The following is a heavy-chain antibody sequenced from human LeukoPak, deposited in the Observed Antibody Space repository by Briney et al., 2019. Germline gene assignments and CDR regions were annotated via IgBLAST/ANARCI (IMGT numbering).Heavy chain of an antibody. Sequence: GGSLRLSCAASGFTFNNYAMSWVRQAPGKGLEWVSTISGSGGSTYYADSVKGRFTISRDNSKNTLYLQMNSLRAEDTAVYYCAKVGRDILAAARVGYYFDFWGQGTLVTVSS. CDR1: GFTFNNYA. CDR3: AKVGRDILAAARVGYYFDF. D-gene: IGHD6-13*01. CDR2: ISGSGGST. J-gene: IGHJ4*02. V-gene: IGHV3-23*01.